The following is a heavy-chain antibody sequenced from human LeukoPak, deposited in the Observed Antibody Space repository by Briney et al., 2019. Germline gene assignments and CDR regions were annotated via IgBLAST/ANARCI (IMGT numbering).Heavy chain of an antibody. CDR2: IYYSGST. CDR1: GFTFSSYS. V-gene: IGHV4-39*07. J-gene: IGHJ6*03. Sequence: GSLRLSCAASGFTFSSYSMNWVRQAPGKGLEWIGSIYYSGSTYYNPSLKSRVTISVDTSKNQFSLKLSSVTAADTAVYYCASLKDYYYMDVWGKGTTVTVSS. CDR3: ASLKDYYYMDV.